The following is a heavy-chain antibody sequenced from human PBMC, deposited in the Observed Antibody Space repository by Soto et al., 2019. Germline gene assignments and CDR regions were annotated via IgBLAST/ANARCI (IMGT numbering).Heavy chain of an antibody. Sequence: GGSLRLSCAASGFTFSSYAMHWVRQAPGKGLEWVAVISYDGSNKYYADSVKGRFTISRDNSKNTLYLQMNSLRAEDTAVYYCATTTPLNWFDPWGQGTLVTVSS. CDR1: GFTFSSYA. D-gene: IGHD1-26*01. CDR3: ATTTPLNWFDP. J-gene: IGHJ5*02. CDR2: ISYDGSNK. V-gene: IGHV3-30-3*01.